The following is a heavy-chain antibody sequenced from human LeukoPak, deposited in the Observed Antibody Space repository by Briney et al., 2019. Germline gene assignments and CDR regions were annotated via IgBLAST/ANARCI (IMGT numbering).Heavy chain of an antibody. CDR2: LYVGGSTT. V-gene: IGHV3-53*01. CDR3: ARARHTYSSGTSNYFYYYMDV. Sequence: PGGSLRLSCAASGLTGTNNFMTWVRQVPGKGLEWGSVLYVGGSTTYYADSVKGRFTISRDNSKNTVYLQMNSLRAEDTAVYYCARARHTYSSGTSNYFYYYMDVWGKGTTVTVSS. CDR1: GLTGTNNF. J-gene: IGHJ6*03. D-gene: IGHD6-19*01.